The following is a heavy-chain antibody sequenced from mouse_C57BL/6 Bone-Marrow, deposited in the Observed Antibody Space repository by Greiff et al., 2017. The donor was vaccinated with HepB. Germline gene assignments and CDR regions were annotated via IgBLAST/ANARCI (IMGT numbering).Heavy chain of an antibody. CDR2: IYPGSGST. CDR1: GYTFTSYW. J-gene: IGHJ3*01. D-gene: IGHD1-1*01. V-gene: IGHV1-55*01. Sequence: QVQLQQPGAELVKPGASVKMSCKASGYTFTSYWITWVKQRPGQGLEWIGDIYPGSGSTNYNEKFKSKATLTVDTSSSTAYMQLSSLTSEDSAVYYCARKDSLDYGSSYEAWFAYWGQGTLVTVSA. CDR3: ARKDSLDYGSSYEAWFAY.